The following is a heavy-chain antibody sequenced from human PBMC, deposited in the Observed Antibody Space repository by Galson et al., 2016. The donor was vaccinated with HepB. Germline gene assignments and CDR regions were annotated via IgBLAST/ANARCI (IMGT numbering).Heavy chain of an antibody. CDR2: ISGSGGET. CDR3: ASGTTVTTPNSFWYFDL. CDR1: GFTFSTYA. V-gene: IGHV3-23*01. J-gene: IGHJ2*01. D-gene: IGHD4-23*01. Sequence: SLRFSCAASGFTFSTYAMSWVRQAPGKGLEWVSTISGSGGETNYADSVKGRFTFSRDNSKNTLSLQMTSLRDEDTAVYYCASGTTVTTPNSFWYFDLWGRGTLVTVSS.